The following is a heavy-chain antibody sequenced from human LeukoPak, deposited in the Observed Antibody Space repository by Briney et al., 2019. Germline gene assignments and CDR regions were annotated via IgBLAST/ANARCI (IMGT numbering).Heavy chain of an antibody. D-gene: IGHD6-19*01. CDR1: GFTFSSYV. CDR3: AKAPIAVAGIDY. CDR2: ISGSGGST. J-gene: IGHJ4*02. Sequence: GGSLRLSCAASGFTFSSYVMHWVRQAPGKGLEWVSAISGSGGSTYYADSVKGRFTISRDNSKNTLYLQMNSLRAEDTAVYYCAKAPIAVAGIDYWGQGTLVTVSS. V-gene: IGHV3-23*01.